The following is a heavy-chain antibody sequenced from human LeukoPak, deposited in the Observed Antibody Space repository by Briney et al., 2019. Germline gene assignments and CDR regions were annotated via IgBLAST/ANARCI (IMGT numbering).Heavy chain of an antibody. CDR3: AKAASSSWPSYYYGMDV. D-gene: IGHD6-13*01. CDR2: IRYDGTNK. V-gene: IGHV3-30*02. CDR1: GFIFNNYG. J-gene: IGHJ6*02. Sequence: GGSLRLSCAASGFIFNNYGMHWVRQAPGKGLEWVAFIRYDGTNKYYADSVKGRFTISKDNSKNTVYLQMSSLRVDDTAVYYCAKAASSSWPSYYYGMDVWGQGTTVTVSS.